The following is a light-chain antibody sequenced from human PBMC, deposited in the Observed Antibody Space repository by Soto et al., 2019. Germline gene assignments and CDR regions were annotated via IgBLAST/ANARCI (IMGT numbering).Light chain of an antibody. J-gene: IGLJ1*01. CDR1: SSNIGINT. CDR3: AAWDDSLNGFV. Sequence: QSVLTQPPSASETPGQRVNISCSGSSSNIGINTVNWYQQLPGTAPKLLIYRDNQRPSGVPDRFSGSKSGTSASLAISGLQSEDEADYYCAAWDDSLNGFVFGTGTKVTVL. V-gene: IGLV1-44*01. CDR2: RDN.